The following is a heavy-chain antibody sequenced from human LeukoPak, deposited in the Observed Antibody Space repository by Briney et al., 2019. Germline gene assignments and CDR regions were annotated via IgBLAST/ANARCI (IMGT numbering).Heavy chain of an antibody. V-gene: IGHV4-59*08. CDR3: ARQNPAASGQGLDF. J-gene: IGHJ4*02. CDR1: GGSISGYY. CDR2: IYFSGTT. Sequence: SETLSLTCTVSGGSISGYYWSWIRQPPEKGLEWIGYIYFSGTTNYNPSLKSRVTLSVDTSKNQFSLELTSVTAADTAVYYCARQNPAASGQGLDFWGQETLVTVSS. D-gene: IGHD6-13*01.